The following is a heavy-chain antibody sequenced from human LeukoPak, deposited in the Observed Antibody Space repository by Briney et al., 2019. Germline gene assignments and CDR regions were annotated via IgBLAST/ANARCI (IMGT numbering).Heavy chain of an antibody. D-gene: IGHD4-17*01. J-gene: IGHJ5*02. CDR3: AIHTPAGTYGDSRNWFDP. V-gene: IGHV4-34*01. CDR1: GGSFSGYD. CDR2: INHSGST. Sequence: SETLSLTCAASGGSFSGYDWSWIRQPPGKGLECIWEINHSGSTNYNPSLKSRVTISVDTSKNQFSLKLSSVTAAETAVYYCAIHTPAGTYGDSRNWFDPWGQGTLVTVSS.